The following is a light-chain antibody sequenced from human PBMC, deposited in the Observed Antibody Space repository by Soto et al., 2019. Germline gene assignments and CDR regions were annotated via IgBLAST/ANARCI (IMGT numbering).Light chain of an antibody. V-gene: IGLV2-14*01. Sequence: QSVLTQPASVSGSPGQSITISCTGTSSDVGGYNYVSWYQQHPGKAPKLMIYEVSNRPSGVSNRFSGSKSGNTASLTISGLQAEDEADYYCSSYTSSNTLVFGTGNKLTVL. CDR1: SSDVGGYNY. CDR2: EVS. J-gene: IGLJ1*01. CDR3: SSYTSSNTLV.